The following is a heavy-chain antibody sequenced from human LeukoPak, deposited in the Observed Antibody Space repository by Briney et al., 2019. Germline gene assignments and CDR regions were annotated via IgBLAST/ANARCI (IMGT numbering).Heavy chain of an antibody. D-gene: IGHD4-23*01. J-gene: IGHJ4*02. CDR3: AVVTTTTFDY. Sequence: KPSETLSLTCAVYGGSFSGYYWSWIRQPPGKGLEWIGEINHSGSTNYNPSLKSRVTISVDTSKNQFSLKLSSVTASDTAVYYCAVVTTTTFDYWGQGTLVTVSS. CDR1: GGSFSGYY. V-gene: IGHV4-34*01. CDR2: INHSGST.